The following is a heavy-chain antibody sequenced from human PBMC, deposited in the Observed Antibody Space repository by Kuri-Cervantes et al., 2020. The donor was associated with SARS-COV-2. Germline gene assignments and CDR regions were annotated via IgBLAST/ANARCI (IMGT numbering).Heavy chain of an antibody. Sequence: SETLSLTCTVSGYSISSGYYWGWIRQPPGKGLEWIGSIYYSGSTYYNPSLKSRVTISVDTSKNQFSLKLSSVTAADTAAYYCAREWAYIAAAALETDYWGQGTLVTVSS. D-gene: IGHD6-13*01. CDR1: GYSISSGYY. CDR2: IYYSGST. J-gene: IGHJ4*02. CDR3: AREWAYIAAAALETDY. V-gene: IGHV4-38-2*02.